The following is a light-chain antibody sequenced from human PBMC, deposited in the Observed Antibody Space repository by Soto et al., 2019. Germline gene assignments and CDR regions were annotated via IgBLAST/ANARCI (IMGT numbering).Light chain of an antibody. CDR3: QQYNNWPPWT. V-gene: IGKV3-15*01. Sequence: EIVMTQSPATRCFSRWERATVSCVASQSVSSNLAWYQQKPGQAPRLLIYGASTRATGIPARFSGSGSGTEFTLTISSLQSEDFAVYYCQQYNNWPPWTFGQGTKV. CDR1: QSVSSN. J-gene: IGKJ1*01. CDR2: GAS.